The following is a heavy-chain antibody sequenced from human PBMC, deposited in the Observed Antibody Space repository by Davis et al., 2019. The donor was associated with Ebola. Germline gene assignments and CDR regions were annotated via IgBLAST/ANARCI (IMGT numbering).Heavy chain of an antibody. Sequence: ASVKVSCKASGYIFSAYGITWVRQAPGQGLEWMGWINPHNGNTNYAQNVQGRVTMTTDTSTSTAYMEVGSLRSDDTAVYYCARAQFPTTSDHWGQGTLVTVSS. D-gene: IGHD1-1*01. V-gene: IGHV1-18*01. CDR3: ARAQFPTTSDH. CDR2: INPHNGNT. CDR1: GYIFSAYG. J-gene: IGHJ4*02.